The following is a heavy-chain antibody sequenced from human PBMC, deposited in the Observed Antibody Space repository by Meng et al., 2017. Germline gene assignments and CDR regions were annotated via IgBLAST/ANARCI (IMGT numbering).Heavy chain of an antibody. D-gene: IGHD4-17*01. Sequence: SVKVSRKASGGTLSSYAISWVRQAPGQGLEWMGGIIHIFGTANYAQKFQGRVTITADKSTSTANMELSSLRSENTAVYYCARTARLDYGDYGLPDQPYYYYYGMDVWGQGTTVTVSS. CDR3: ARTARLDYGDYGLPDQPYYYYYGMDV. CDR1: GGTLSSYA. V-gene: IGHV1-69*06. J-gene: IGHJ6*02. CDR2: IIHIFGTA.